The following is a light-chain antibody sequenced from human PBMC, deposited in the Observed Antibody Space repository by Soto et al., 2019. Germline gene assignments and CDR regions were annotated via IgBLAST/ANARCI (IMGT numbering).Light chain of an antibody. CDR2: GSF. J-gene: IGKJ5*01. CDR1: QSVSGN. CDR3: QQYNDRPPIT. Sequence: IVLTQSPGTLSLSPGERATLSCWASQSVSGNFLAWYQVKPGQAPRLLIVGSFARATGIPARFSGSGSGSEFTLTISGLQSEDFAVYYCQQYNDRPPITFGQGTRLEIK. V-gene: IGKV3-15*01.